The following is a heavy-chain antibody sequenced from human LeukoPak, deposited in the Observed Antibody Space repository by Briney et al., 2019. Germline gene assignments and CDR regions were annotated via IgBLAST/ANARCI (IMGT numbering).Heavy chain of an antibody. CDR1: GFTFSIYW. Sequence: GGSLRLSCAASGFTFSIYWVHWIRQAPGKGLVWVSSINSDGSSTSYADSVKGRFTISRDNAKNTLYLQMNTLRAEDTAVYYCASLDYWGQGTPVTVSS. J-gene: IGHJ4*02. CDR3: ASLDY. CDR2: INSDGSST. V-gene: IGHV3-74*01.